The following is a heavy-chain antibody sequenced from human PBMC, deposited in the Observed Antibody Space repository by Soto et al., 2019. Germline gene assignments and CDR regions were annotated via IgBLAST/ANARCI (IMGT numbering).Heavy chain of an antibody. Sequence: PGGSLRLSCAASGFTFSSYDMHWVRQATGKXLEWVSAIGTAGDTYYPGSVKGRFTISRENAKNSLYLQMNSLRAGDTAVYYCARGIGYCSGGSCHSAWFDPWGQGTLVTVSS. CDR2: IGTAGDT. CDR1: GFTFSSYD. CDR3: ARGIGYCSGGSCHSAWFDP. J-gene: IGHJ5*02. V-gene: IGHV3-13*01. D-gene: IGHD2-15*01.